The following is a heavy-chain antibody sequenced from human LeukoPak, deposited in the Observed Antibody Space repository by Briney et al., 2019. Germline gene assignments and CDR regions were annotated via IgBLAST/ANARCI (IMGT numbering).Heavy chain of an antibody. Sequence: PGGSLRLSCAASGFTFSSYAMSWVRQAPGKGLEWVSAISGSGGSTYYADSVKGRFTTSRDNSKNTLYLQMNSLRAEDTAVYYCAKVRKYGGNPHSAFDIWGQGTMVTVSS. CDR3: AKVRKYGGNPHSAFDI. CDR2: ISGSGGST. V-gene: IGHV3-23*01. J-gene: IGHJ3*02. D-gene: IGHD4-23*01. CDR1: GFTFSSYA.